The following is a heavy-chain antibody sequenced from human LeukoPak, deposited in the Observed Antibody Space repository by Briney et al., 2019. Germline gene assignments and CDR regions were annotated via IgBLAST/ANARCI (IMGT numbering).Heavy chain of an antibody. CDR1: GFIFSDYA. CDR2: ISTDGGGT. CDR3: ARYGSGSYYHY. D-gene: IGHD3-10*01. J-gene: IGHJ4*02. V-gene: IGHV3-64*01. Sequence: GGSLRLSCAASGFIFSDYAMHWVRQAPGKGLEYVSAISTDGGGTYYVNSVKGRFTISRDNSKNTLYLQMGSLRAEDMAVYYCARYGSGSYYHYWGQGALVTVSS.